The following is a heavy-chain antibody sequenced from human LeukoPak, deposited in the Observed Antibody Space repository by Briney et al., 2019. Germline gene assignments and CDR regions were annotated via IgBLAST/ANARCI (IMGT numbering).Heavy chain of an antibody. D-gene: IGHD3-10*01. CDR3: ARSSYGSGSYYMGPGYYYYGMDV. V-gene: IGHV4-59*08. J-gene: IGHJ6*02. CDR1: GGSISSYY. Sequence: SETLSLTCTVSGGSISSYYWSWIRQPPGKGLEWIGYIYYSGSTNYNPSLKSRVTMSVDTSKNQFSLRLSSVTAADTAVYYCARSSYGSGSYYMGPGYYYYGMDVWGQGTTVTVSS. CDR2: IYYSGST.